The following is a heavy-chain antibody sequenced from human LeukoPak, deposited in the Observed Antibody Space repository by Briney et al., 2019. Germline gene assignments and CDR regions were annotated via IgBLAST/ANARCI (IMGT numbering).Heavy chain of an antibody. V-gene: IGHV3-53*01. CDR3: TRLLPTSHHFFAS. D-gene: IGHD3-16*01. J-gene: IGHJ4*02. CDR2: IYGGGSA. CDR1: GFTFSTSD. Sequence: GGSLRLSCAASGFTFSTSDMSWVRQAPGKGLEWVSVIYGGGSAYYADSVRGRFTISRDNSENTLFLQMNSLRAEDTAVYYCTRLLPTSHHFFASWGQGTLVSVSS.